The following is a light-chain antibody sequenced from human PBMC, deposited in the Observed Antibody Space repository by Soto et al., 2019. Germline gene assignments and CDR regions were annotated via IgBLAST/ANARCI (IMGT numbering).Light chain of an antibody. CDR1: SSDVGAFNY. J-gene: IGLJ2*01. Sequence: QSALTQPASVSGSPGQSITISCTGTSSDVGAFNYVSWYQQHPDKAPKLIIYDVSKRPSGVPDRFSGSKSGNTASLTISGLQAEDEADYYCCSYAGSYTVFGGGTKVTVL. CDR3: CSYAGSYTV. V-gene: IGLV2-11*01. CDR2: DVS.